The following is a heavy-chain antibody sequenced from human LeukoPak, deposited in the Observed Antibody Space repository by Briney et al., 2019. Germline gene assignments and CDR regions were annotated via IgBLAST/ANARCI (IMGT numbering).Heavy chain of an antibody. CDR2: ISGSGGST. CDR3: AKDRRTGYYDSSGYPFDY. D-gene: IGHD3-22*01. CDR1: GFTFSSYA. V-gene: IGHV3-23*01. Sequence: GGSLRLPCAASGFTFSSYAMSWVRQAPGKGLEWVSAISGSGGSTYYADSVKGRFTISRDNSKNTLYLQMNSLRAEDTAVYYCAKDRRTGYYDSSGYPFDYWGQGTLVTVSS. J-gene: IGHJ4*02.